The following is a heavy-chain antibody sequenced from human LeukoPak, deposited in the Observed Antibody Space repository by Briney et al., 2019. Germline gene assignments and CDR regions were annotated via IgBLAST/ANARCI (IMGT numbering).Heavy chain of an antibody. J-gene: IGHJ3*02. V-gene: IGHV4-31*03. Sequence: SETLSLTCTVSGGSISSGGYYWSWIRQHPGKGLEWIGYIYYSGSTYYNSSLKSRVTISVDTSKNQFSLKLSSVTAADTAVYYCARGVTGAFDIWGQGTMVTVSS. CDR2: IYYSGST. CDR1: GGSISSGGYY. CDR3: ARGVTGAFDI.